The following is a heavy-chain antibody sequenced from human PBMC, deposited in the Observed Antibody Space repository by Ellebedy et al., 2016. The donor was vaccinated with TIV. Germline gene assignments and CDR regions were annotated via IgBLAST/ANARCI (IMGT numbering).Heavy chain of an antibody. V-gene: IGHV3-30*03. CDR1: GFTFSSYG. Sequence: GESLKISCAASGFTFSSYGMHWVRQAPGKGLEWVAFISYDGSDKYYAESVKGRFTISRDKSKNTLYLHMNSLSTEDTAVYYCAREWGDYYFDFWGRGTLVTVSS. J-gene: IGHJ2*01. CDR3: AREWGDYYFDF. D-gene: IGHD4-11*01. CDR2: ISYDGSDK.